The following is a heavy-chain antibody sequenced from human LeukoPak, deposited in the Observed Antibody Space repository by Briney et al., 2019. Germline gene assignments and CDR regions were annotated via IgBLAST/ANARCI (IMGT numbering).Heavy chain of an antibody. CDR2: IVVGSGNT. V-gene: IGHV1-58*02. CDR1: GFTFTSSA. Sequence: SVKVSCKASGFTFTSSAMQWVRQARGQRLEWIGWIVVGSGNTNYAQKLQGRVTMTTDTSTSTAYMELRSLRSDDTAVYYCARDQWGYYYDSSGYYSVDAFDIWGQGTMVTVSS. J-gene: IGHJ3*02. CDR3: ARDQWGYYYDSSGYYSVDAFDI. D-gene: IGHD3-22*01.